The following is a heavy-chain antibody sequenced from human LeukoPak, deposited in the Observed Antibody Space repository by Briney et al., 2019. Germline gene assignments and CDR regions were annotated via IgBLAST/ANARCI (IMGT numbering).Heavy chain of an antibody. CDR2: ISYDGSNK. V-gene: IGHV3-30-3*01. J-gene: IGHJ4*02. D-gene: IGHD2-2*01. CDR3: AREDIVVVPAAFDC. CDR1: GFTFSSYA. Sequence: GRSLRLSCAASGFTFSSYAMHWVRQAPGKGLEWVAVISYDGSNKYYADSVKGRYTISRDNSKNTLYLQMNSLRAADTAVYYCAREDIVVVPAAFDCWGQGTLVTVSS.